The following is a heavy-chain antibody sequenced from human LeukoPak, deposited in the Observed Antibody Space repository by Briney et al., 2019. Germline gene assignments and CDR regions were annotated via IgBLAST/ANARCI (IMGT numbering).Heavy chain of an antibody. D-gene: IGHD4-17*01. CDR1: GGSISSYY. CDR2: IYYSGST. V-gene: IGHV4-59*01. Sequence: PSETLSLTCTVSGGSISSYYWSWIRQPPGKGLEWIGYIYYSGSTNYNPSLKSRVTISVDTSKNQFSLKLSSVTAEDTAVYYCARADYGTFDYWGQGTLVTVSS. J-gene: IGHJ4*02. CDR3: ARADYGTFDY.